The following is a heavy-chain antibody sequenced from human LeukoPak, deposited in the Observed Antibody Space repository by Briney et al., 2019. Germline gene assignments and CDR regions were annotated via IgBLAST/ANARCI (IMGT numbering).Heavy chain of an antibody. V-gene: IGHV3-23*01. J-gene: IGHJ4*02. CDR1: GFTFSSYT. CDR2: ISTGGGNT. D-gene: IGHD7-27*01. CDR3: AKDGGLWVSAHWGDS. Sequence: AGRSLRLSCTASGFTFSSYTMSWVRQAPGKGLKWVSTISTGGGNTYYADSVKGRFTVSRDDSKNTLYLQMDSLRAEDTAVYYCAKDGGLWVSAHWGDSWGRGTLVTVSS.